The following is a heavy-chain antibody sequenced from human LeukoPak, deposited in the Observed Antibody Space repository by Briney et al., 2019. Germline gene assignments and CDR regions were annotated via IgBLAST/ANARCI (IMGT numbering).Heavy chain of an antibody. V-gene: IGHV5-51*01. CDR1: GYSFTKSW. Sequence: GESLKISCKGSGYSFTKSWIGWVRQMPGKGLEWMGIIYPGDSDTRYSPSFQGQVTISADKSISTAYLQWSSLKASDTAMYYCARLRESGVVPAASGATHGAFDIWGQGTMVTVSS. D-gene: IGHD2-2*01. CDR3: ARLRESGVVPAASGATHGAFDI. J-gene: IGHJ3*02. CDR2: IYPGDSDT.